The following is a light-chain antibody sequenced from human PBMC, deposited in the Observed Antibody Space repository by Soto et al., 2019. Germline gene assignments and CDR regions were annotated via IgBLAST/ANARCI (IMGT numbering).Light chain of an antibody. Sequence: DIVLTQSPGTLSLSPEERATLSCRASQSVSSKYLAWYQQKPGQAPRVLIYGASIRATGIPERFSGGGSGTDFTLTITRLEPEDFAVYYCQQYGSSLFTFGPGTKSRYQT. J-gene: IGKJ3*01. V-gene: IGKV3-20*01. CDR3: QQYGSSLFT. CDR2: GAS. CDR1: QSVSSKY.